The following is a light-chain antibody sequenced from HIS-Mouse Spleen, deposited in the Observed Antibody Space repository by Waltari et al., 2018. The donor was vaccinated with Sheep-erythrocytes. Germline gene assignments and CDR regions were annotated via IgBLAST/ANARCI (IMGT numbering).Light chain of an antibody. J-gene: IGLJ3*02. V-gene: IGLV2-23*01. CDR2: EGS. CDR3: CSYAGSSTWV. CDR1: SSDVGSYTL. Sequence: QSALTQPASVSGSPGQSITIPCTGTSSDVGSYTLVSWYQQHPGKAPKRMNDEGSKRPSGVSNRFSGSKSGNTASLTISGLQAEDEADYYCCSYAGSSTWVFGGGTKLTVL.